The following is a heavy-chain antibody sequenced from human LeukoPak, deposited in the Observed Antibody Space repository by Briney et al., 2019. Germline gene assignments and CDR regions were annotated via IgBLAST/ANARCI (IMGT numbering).Heavy chain of an antibody. CDR2: IRSIIRTT. V-gene: IGHV3-48*01. CDR1: GFTFSSYT. CDR3: ARGDGPLGRTGVVGVTPPLYYFDY. D-gene: IGHD3-22*01. J-gene: IGHJ4*02. Sequence: RGSLRLSSAASGFTFSSYTMNWVRQDPGKGLEWVSYIRSIIRTTYYTHSAKGRFTFSRDTATNTLCLQMNSLRVENTDVYYCARGDGPLGRTGVVGVTPPLYYFDYWGEGTLVTVSS.